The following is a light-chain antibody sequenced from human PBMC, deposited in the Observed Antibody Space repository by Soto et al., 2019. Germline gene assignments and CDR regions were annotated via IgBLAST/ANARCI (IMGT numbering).Light chain of an antibody. V-gene: IGKV1-5*01. CDR3: QQANSFPLT. J-gene: IGKJ4*01. Sequence: DIQMSQSPSTLSASIGDRVTVTCRASQSISSWLAWYQQKPGKAPKLLIYDASSLESGVPPRFSGSGSGTDFTLTISSLQPEDFATYYCQQANSFPLTFGGGTKVDIK. CDR1: QSISSW. CDR2: DAS.